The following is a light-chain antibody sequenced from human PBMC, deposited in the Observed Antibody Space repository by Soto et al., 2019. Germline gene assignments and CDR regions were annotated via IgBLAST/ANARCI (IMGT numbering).Light chain of an antibody. V-gene: IGKV3-11*01. CDR2: GAS. Sequence: EIVLTQSPATLSLSPGERATLSCRASQSVSSFLAWYQQKPGQAPRLLIYGASNGAAGIPARFSGTVSGKDFTLTIANLGHEEFAVYYCQQRYNWPLTFGGRTKVEIK. CDR3: QQRYNWPLT. J-gene: IGKJ4*01. CDR1: QSVSSF.